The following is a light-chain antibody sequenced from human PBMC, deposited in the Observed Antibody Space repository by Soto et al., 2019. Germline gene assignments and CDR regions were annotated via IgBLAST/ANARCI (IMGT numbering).Light chain of an antibody. CDR2: DND. V-gene: IGLV1-51*01. Sequence: QSVLTQPPSVSAAPGQKVTISCSGSNSNIGNNYVSWYQQFPGTAPKLLIYDNDKRPSGIPDRFSGSKSGTSATLGITGLQTGDEADYYCGTWDTSLRGVVFGGGTKRTVL. CDR3: GTWDTSLRGVV. J-gene: IGLJ3*02. CDR1: NSNIGNNY.